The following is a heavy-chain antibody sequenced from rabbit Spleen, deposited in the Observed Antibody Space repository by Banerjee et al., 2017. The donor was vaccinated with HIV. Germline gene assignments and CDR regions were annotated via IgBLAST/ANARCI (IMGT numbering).Heavy chain of an antibody. CDR2: IYIGSGGT. CDR1: GFSFSSSYY. D-gene: IGHD6-1*01. J-gene: IGHJ6*01. V-gene: IGHV1S45*01. Sequence: QEQLEESGGGLVKPEGSLTLTCTASGFSFSSSYYMCWVRQAPGKGLEWIACIYIGSGGTYYASWTKGRFTISKTSSTTVTLQMTSLTAADTATYFCARRVSNYGWATDLWGPGTLVTVS. CDR3: ARRVSNYGWATDL.